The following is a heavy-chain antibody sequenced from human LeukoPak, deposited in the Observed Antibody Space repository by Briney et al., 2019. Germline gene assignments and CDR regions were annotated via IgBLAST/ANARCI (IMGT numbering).Heavy chain of an antibody. CDR2: ISGDGATT. CDR3: AKDLSSVFDALNI. J-gene: IGHJ3*02. V-gene: IGHV3-43*02. D-gene: IGHD3-10*01. CDR1: GLITDDYA. Sequence: GGSLRLSCAAPGLITDDYAMHWVRQAPGKGLEWVSLISGDGATTYYAASVKGRFTISRDNKKNVLYLQMNNLGTEDTALFYCAKDLSSVFDALNIWGQGTLVTVSS.